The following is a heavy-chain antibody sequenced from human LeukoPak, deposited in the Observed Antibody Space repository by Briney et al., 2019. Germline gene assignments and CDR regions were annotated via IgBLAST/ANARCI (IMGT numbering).Heavy chain of an antibody. CDR1: GGSISSSSYY. D-gene: IGHD2-15*01. V-gene: IGHV4-39*07. CDR3: ARDQGYCSGGSCYREYYFDY. J-gene: IGHJ4*02. CDR2: IYYSGST. Sequence: SETLSLTCAVSGGSISSSSYYWGWIRQPPGKGLEWIGSIYYSGSTYYNPSLKSRVTISVDTSNNQFSLRLSSVTAADTAVYYCARDQGYCSGGSCYREYYFDYWGQGTLVTVSS.